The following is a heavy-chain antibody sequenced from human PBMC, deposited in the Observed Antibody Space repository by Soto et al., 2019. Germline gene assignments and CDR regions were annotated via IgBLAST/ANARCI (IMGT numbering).Heavy chain of an antibody. J-gene: IGHJ4*02. D-gene: IGHD1-26*01. V-gene: IGHV4-30-2*01. Sequence: SETLSLTCAVSGGSISSGGYSWSWIRQPPGTGLEWIGYILHSRSTYYNPSLKSRVTISVDRSKNQVSLKMNSVTAADTAVYYCARWTGSSFDYWGQGKLVTVSS. CDR2: ILHSRST. CDR1: GGSISSGGYS. CDR3: ARWTGSSFDY.